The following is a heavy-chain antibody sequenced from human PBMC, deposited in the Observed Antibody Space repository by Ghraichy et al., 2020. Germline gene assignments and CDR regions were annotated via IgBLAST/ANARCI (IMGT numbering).Heavy chain of an antibody. J-gene: IGHJ4*02. D-gene: IGHD1-26*01. CDR1: GFTFSSYW. CDR3: AREKWELLQGYYFDY. Sequence: GESLNISCAASGFTFSSYWMSWVRQAPGKGLEWVANIKQDGSEKYYVDSVKGRFTISRDNAKNSLYLQMNSLRAEDTAVYYCAREKWELLQGYYFDYWGQGTLVTVSS. CDR2: IKQDGSEK. V-gene: IGHV3-7*03.